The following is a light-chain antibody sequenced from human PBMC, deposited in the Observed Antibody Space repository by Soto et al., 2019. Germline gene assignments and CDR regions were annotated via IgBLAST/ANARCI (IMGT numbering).Light chain of an antibody. J-gene: IGKJ1*01. V-gene: IGKV3-20*01. CDR1: QSISSSY. Sequence: IVLTQSPGTLSLSPGKSATLSCRARQSISSSYLAWYQQRPGQAPRRLIYGASSRATGIPDRFSGSGSGTEFTLTISRLEPEDFAVYYCQQYGSSSWTFGQGTKV. CDR2: GAS. CDR3: QQYGSSSWT.